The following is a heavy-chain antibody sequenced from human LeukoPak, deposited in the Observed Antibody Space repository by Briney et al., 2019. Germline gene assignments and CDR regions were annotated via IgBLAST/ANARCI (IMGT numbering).Heavy chain of an antibody. V-gene: IGHV4-39*01. Sequence: PSETLSLTCTVSGGSIRSSYYYWGWIRQPPGKGLEWIGSIYDSGSTYYNPSLKSRVTISVDTSKNQFSLKLSSVTAADTAVYYCARHPLYHVDTAMVWNGAFDIWGQGTMVTVSS. D-gene: IGHD5-18*01. J-gene: IGHJ3*02. CDR2: IYDSGST. CDR3: ARHPLYHVDTAMVWNGAFDI. CDR1: GGSIRSSYYY.